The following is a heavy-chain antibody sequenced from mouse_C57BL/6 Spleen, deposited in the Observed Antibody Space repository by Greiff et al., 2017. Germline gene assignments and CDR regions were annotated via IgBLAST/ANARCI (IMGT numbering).Heavy chain of an antibody. CDR1: GYTFTSYW. V-gene: IGHV1-5*01. J-gene: IGHJ2*01. Sequence: VQLQQSGTVLARPGASVKMSCKTSGYTFTSYWMHWVKQRPGQGLEWLGAIYPGNSDTSYNQKFKGKAKLTAVTSASTAYMELSSLTNEDSSVYYCTRFPITTVVCSNYWGQGTTLTVSS. D-gene: IGHD1-1*01. CDR2: IYPGNSDT. CDR3: TRFPITTVVCSNY.